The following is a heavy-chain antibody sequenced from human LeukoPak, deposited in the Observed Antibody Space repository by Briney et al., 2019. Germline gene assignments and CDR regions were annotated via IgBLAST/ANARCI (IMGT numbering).Heavy chain of an antibody. CDR2: IYHSGST. CDR1: GGSISSGGYS. Sequence: SQTLSLTCAVSGGSISSGGYSWSWIRQPPGKGLEWIGYIYHSGSTYYNPSLKSRVTISVDRSKNQFSLKLSSVTAEDTAVYYCARAKSTLGYCSSTSCYIWFDPWGQGTLVTVSS. J-gene: IGHJ5*02. D-gene: IGHD2-2*02. CDR3: ARAKSTLGYCSSTSCYIWFDP. V-gene: IGHV4-30-2*01.